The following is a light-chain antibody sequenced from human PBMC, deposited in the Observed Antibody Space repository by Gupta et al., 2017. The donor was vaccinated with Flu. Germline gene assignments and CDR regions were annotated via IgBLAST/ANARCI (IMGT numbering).Light chain of an antibody. V-gene: IGKV3-15*01. CDR1: QTISSN. CDR3: QQYNNWPRT. CDR2: GAS. J-gene: IGKJ1*01. Sequence: PATLSVSPGERATLSCRASQTISSNLAWYQQTPGQPPRLLISGASTRASGIPARFSGSGSGTDFTLTISSLQSEDFAVYYCQQYNNWPRTFGQGTKVETK.